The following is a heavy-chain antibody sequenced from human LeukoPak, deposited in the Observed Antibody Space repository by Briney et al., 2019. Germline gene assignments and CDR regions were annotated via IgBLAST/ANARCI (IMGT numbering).Heavy chain of an antibody. CDR1: GFTFNSYG. J-gene: IGHJ4*02. Sequence: PGGSLRLSCAASGFTFNSYGMSWVRQAPGKGLEWVSTITGSGGSTYYAGSVKGRFTISRDNSKNTLYVQMNSLRAEGTAVYNCVKGHSSGFRTGTGYWGQGTLFTVSS. V-gene: IGHV3-23*01. CDR3: VKGHSSGFRTGTGY. D-gene: IGHD3-22*01. CDR2: ITGSGGST.